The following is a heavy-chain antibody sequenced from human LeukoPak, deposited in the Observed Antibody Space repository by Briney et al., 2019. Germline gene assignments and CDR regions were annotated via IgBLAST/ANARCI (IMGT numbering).Heavy chain of an antibody. CDR2: TYYSGST. V-gene: IGHV4-59*08. D-gene: IGHD4-23*01. CDR1: GGSISSYY. CDR3: ARRHYGGNSFYFDY. Sequence: ASETLSLTCTVSGGSISSYYWSWIRQPPGKGLEWIGYTYYSGSTNYNPSLKSRVTISVDTSKNQFSLKLSSVTAADTAVYYCARRHYGGNSFYFDYWGQGTLVTVSS. J-gene: IGHJ4*02.